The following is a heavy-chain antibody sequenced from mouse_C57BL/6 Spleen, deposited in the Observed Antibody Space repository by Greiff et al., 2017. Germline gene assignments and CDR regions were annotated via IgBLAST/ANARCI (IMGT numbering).Heavy chain of an antibody. D-gene: IGHD2-3*01. Sequence: QVKLQQSGAELVKPGASVKLSCKASGYAFSSYWMTWVQQRPGKGLEWIGQIYPGDGYTNYNGKFKGKATLTADKSSSTAYMQLSSLTSEDSAVYFCARDDGYYPYYFDYWGQGTTLTVSS. CDR3: ARDDGYYPYYFDY. V-gene: IGHV1-80*01. J-gene: IGHJ2*01. CDR1: GYAFSSYW. CDR2: IYPGDGYT.